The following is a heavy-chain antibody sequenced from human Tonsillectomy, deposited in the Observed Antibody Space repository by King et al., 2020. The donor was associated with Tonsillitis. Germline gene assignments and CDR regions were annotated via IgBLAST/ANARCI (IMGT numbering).Heavy chain of an antibody. CDR2: IYTSGST. Sequence: LQLQESGPGLVKPSETLSLTCTVSGGSISSSYWSWIRQPAGKGLEWIGRIYTSGSTNYNPPLKTRVTMSVDTSKNQFSLKLSSVTAADTAVYYCARDWDYGSGSASLDYWGQGTLVTVSS. V-gene: IGHV4-4*07. J-gene: IGHJ4*02. CDR1: GGSISSSY. CDR3: ARDWDYGSGSASLDY. D-gene: IGHD3-10*01.